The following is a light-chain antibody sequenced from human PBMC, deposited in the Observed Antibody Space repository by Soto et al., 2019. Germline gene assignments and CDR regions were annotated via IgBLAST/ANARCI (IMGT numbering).Light chain of an antibody. CDR1: QCVSSNY. CDR2: GAS. J-gene: IGKJ1*01. V-gene: IGKV3-20*01. CDR3: QQYGSSPTWT. Sequence: EGVLTQSPDTLSLSPGERATLSCRAIQCVSSNYLAWSQEKPGQAPRLLFYGASPRATCIPDRFSGSGSGTDITLTISRLEHEDSAVYYCQQYGSSPTWTFGQGTKVDIK.